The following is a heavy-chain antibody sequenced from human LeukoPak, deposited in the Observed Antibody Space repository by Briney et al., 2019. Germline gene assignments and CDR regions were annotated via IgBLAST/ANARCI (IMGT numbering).Heavy chain of an antibody. CDR1: GGSFSGYY. Sequence: SETLSLTCAVYGGSFSGYYWSWIRQPPGKGLEWVGEINHSGSTNYNPSLKSRVTISGDTSKNQFSLKLSSVTAADTAVYYCARQGYSYGTHFDYWGQGTLVTVSS. J-gene: IGHJ4*02. D-gene: IGHD5-18*01. CDR2: INHSGST. CDR3: ARQGYSYGTHFDY. V-gene: IGHV4-34*01.